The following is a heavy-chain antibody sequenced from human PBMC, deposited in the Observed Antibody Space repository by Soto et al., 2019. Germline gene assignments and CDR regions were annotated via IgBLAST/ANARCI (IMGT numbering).Heavy chain of an antibody. CDR1: GFTFRSFA. CDR3: AKQVVALALYGTDV. D-gene: IGHD3-22*01. J-gene: IGHJ6*02. V-gene: IGHV3-23*01. Sequence: EVQLLESGGGLVQPGGSLTDSCAASGFTFRSFAMNWVRQAPGKGLEWVSGLTGSGGSTFYADSVKGRFTISRDNSKNTLSLEMNGLRAEDTAVYYCAKQVVALALYGTDVWGQGTTVTVSS. CDR2: LTGSGGST.